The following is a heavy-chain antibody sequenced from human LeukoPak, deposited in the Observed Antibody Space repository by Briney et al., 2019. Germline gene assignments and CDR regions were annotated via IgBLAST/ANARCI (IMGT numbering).Heavy chain of an antibody. CDR2: IYYSGST. CDR1: GGSISSYH. V-gene: IGHV4-59*01. J-gene: IGHJ5*02. D-gene: IGHD6-6*01. CDR3: ARAYGGCSSSPYNWLDP. Sequence: ASETLSLTCTVSGGSISSYHWSWIRQSPGKGLEWIGYIYYSGSTNYNPSPKSRVTISLGTSKNQFSLKLISVTAADTAVYYCARAYGGCSSSPYNWLDPWGQGTLVTVSS.